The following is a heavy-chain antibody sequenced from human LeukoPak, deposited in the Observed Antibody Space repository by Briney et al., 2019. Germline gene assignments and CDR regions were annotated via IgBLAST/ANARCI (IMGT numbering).Heavy chain of an antibody. J-gene: IGHJ6*02. CDR3: AKDLGGKPYYYYGMDV. V-gene: IGHV3-23*01. CDR2: ISGGGGGT. Sequence: GSLRLSCAASGFTFSSYAMSWVRQAPGKGLEWVSAISGGGGGTFYADSVKGRFTISRDNSKNTLYLQMNSLRAEDTAVYYCAKDLGGKPYYYYGMDVWGQGTTVTVSS. CDR1: GFTFSSYA.